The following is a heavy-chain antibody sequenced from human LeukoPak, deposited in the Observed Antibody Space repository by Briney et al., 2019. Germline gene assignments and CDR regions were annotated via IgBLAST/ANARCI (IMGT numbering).Heavy chain of an antibody. CDR1: GFTFSGSA. CDR2: IRSKANSYAT. CDR3: TTTLYSSSWSNYYYYYMDV. Sequence: GGSLRLSCAASGFTFSGSAMHWVRQASGKGLEWVGRIRSKANSYATAYAASVKGRFAISRDDSKNTAYLQMNSLKTEDTAVYYCTTTLYSSSWSNYYYYYMDVWGKGTTVTVSS. J-gene: IGHJ6*03. V-gene: IGHV3-73*01. D-gene: IGHD6-13*01.